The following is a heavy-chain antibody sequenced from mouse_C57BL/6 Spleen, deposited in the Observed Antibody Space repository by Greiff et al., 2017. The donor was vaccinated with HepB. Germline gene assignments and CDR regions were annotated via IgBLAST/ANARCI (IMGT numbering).Heavy chain of an antibody. CDR3: ARTLTGGENYFDY. CDR1: GFTFSSYG. Sequence: DVKLVESGGDLVKPGGSLKLSCAASGFTFSSYGMSWVRQTPDKRLEWVATISSGGSYTYYPDSVKGRFTISRDNAKNTLYLQMSSLKSEDTAMYYCARTLTGGENYFDYWGQGTTLTVSS. D-gene: IGHD4-1*01. V-gene: IGHV5-6*02. CDR2: ISSGGSYT. J-gene: IGHJ2*01.